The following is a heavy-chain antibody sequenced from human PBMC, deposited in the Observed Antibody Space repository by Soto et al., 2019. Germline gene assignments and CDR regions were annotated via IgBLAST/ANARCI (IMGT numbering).Heavy chain of an antibody. Sequence: QVELVESGGGVVQPGGSLRLSCAASGFTFSNYAMHWVRQAPGKGLEWVAVIWYDGSKKYYADSVKGRFTIARDNSKNTIDQQINRMSADETAVYYCERHVEQDQLGFGMDVWGQGTPVTVSS. CDR2: IWYDGSKK. D-gene: IGHD3-16*01. J-gene: IGHJ6*01. V-gene: IGHV3-33*01. CDR3: ERHVEQDQLGFGMDV. CDR1: GFTFSNYA.